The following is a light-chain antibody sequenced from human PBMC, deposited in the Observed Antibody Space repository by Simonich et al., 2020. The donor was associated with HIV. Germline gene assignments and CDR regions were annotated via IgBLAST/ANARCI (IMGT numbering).Light chain of an antibody. V-gene: IGLV1-47*01. J-gene: IGLJ3*02. CDR3: AVWDDSLSGPV. Sequence: QSVLTQPPSASGTPGQRVTISCSGSSSNIGSNYVYWYQQLPGTAPKHLIYRNKQRPSGVPCVFSGSKSGTSSSPAISGLRSEDEADYYCAVWDDSLSGPVFGGGTKLTVL. CDR1: SSNIGSNY. CDR2: RNK.